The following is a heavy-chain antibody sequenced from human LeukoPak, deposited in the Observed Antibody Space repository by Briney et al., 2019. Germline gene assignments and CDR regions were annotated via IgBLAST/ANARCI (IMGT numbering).Heavy chain of an antibody. CDR3: ARGSSGSYHGSYNWFDP. Sequence: GASVKVSCKASGYTFTSYDINWVRHATGQGLELMGWMNPNSGNTGYAQKFQGRVTMTRNTSISTAYMELSSLRSEDTAVYYCARGSSGSYHGSYNWFDPWGQGTLVTVSS. D-gene: IGHD3-10*01. CDR2: MNPNSGNT. J-gene: IGHJ5*02. CDR1: GYTFTSYD. V-gene: IGHV1-8*01.